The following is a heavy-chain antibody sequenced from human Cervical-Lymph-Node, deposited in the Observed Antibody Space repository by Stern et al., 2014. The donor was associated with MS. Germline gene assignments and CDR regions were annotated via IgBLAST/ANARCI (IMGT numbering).Heavy chain of an antibody. CDR3: ARDCGSGSCYQTQYYYGVDV. J-gene: IGHJ6*02. V-gene: IGHV3-7*01. CDR1: GFSLSSYW. Sequence: EVQLVESGGGLVQPGGSLRLSCAGSGFSLSSYWMSWVRQAPGKGPELVATIKQDGSERYYVDSVKGRFTISRDNSKNSVFLQMNSLRVDDTSVYYCARDCGSGSCYQTQYYYGVDVWAKGPRSSSP. D-gene: IGHD2-15*01. CDR2: IKQDGSER.